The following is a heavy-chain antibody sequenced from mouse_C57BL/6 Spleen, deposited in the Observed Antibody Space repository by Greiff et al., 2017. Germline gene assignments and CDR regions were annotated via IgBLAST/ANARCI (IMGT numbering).Heavy chain of an antibody. J-gene: IGHJ3*01. D-gene: IGHD1-1*01. CDR2: INPSNGGT. V-gene: IGHV1-53*01. Sequence: QVQLKPPGTELVKPGASVKLSCKASGYTFTSYWMHWVKQRPGQGLEWIGNINPSNGGTNYNEKFKSKATLTVDKSSSTAYMQLSSLTSEDSAVYYCARSGGSSSAWFAYWGQGTLVTVSA. CDR3: ARSGGSSSAWFAY. CDR1: GYTFTSYW.